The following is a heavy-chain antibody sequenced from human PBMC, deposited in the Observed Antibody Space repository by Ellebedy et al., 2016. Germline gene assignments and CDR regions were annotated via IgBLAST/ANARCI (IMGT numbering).Heavy chain of an antibody. CDR2: IDPNNGGT. V-gene: IGHV1-2*02. J-gene: IGHJ5*02. CDR1: GYTFVGYY. Sequence: ASVKVSXXASGYTFVGYYIHWVRQAPGQGLEWMGWIDPNNGGTKFAQKFQGRVTMTRDTSINTAYMELNSLRSDDTAVYFCARAWELTSWFDPWGQGTLVTVSS. D-gene: IGHD3-10*01. CDR3: ARAWELTSWFDP.